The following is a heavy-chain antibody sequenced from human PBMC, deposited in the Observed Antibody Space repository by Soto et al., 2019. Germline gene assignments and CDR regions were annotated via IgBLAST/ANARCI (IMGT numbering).Heavy chain of an antibody. D-gene: IGHD3-22*01. V-gene: IGHV1-2*04. CDR1: GYTFTGYY. J-gene: IGHJ4*02. Sequence: ASVKVSCKASGYTFTGYYMHWVRQAPGQGLEWMGWINPNSGGTNYAQKFQGWVTMTRDTSISTAYMELSRLRSDDTAVYYCAKVRADYYDSSGPSDYWGQGTLVTVSS. CDR2: INPNSGGT. CDR3: AKVRADYYDSSGPSDY.